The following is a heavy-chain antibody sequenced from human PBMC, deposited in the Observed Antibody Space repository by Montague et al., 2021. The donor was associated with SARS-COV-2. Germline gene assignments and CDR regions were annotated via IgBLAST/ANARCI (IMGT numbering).Heavy chain of an antibody. Sequence: CAISGDSVAVHRAAWNWIRQEPSRGLKLVGRTYYRTKWYYDYAVSVKSRMTISPDTSKNQFSLQLSSVTPEDRAVYYCARDARYSLSWSFDYWGQGTLVTGSS. D-gene: IGHD6-13*01. CDR2: TYYRTKWYY. V-gene: IGHV6-1*01. J-gene: IGHJ4*02. CDR1: GDSVAVHRAA. CDR3: ARDARYSLSWSFDY.